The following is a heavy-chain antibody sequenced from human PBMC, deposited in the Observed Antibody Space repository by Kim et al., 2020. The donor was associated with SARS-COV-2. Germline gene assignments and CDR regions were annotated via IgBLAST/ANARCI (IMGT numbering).Heavy chain of an antibody. V-gene: IGHV4-59*09. Sequence: YSGSPTHAPSLKSRVTISVDTSKSQLSLKLGSVTAADTAVYYCARGFDLWGRGTLVTVSS. CDR3: ARGFDL. CDR2: YSGSP. J-gene: IGHJ2*01.